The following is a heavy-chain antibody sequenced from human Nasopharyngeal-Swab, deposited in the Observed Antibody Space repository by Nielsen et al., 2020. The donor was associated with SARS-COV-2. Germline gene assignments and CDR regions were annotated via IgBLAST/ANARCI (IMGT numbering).Heavy chain of an antibody. CDR3: TTLHRTDWF. CDR1: GFVFSSVW. J-gene: IGHJ4*02. D-gene: IGHD3-9*01. Sequence: GESLKISCAASGFVFSSVWMSWVRQAPGKGLEWVGRIKRKADGGTVEYATAVRGRFSISRDDSRNTLFLQMNRLKTEDTAVYYCTTLHRTDWFWGQGTLVTVSS. V-gene: IGHV3-15*01. CDR2: IKRKADGGTV.